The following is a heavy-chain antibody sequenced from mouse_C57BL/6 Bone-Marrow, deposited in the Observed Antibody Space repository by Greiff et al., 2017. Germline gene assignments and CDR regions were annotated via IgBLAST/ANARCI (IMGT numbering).Heavy chain of an antibody. V-gene: IGHV1-63*01. Sequence: QVQLQQSGAELVRPGTSVKMSCKASGYTFTNYWIGWAKQRPGHGLEWIGDIYPGGGYTNYNEKFKGKATLTADKSSSTAYMELRSLTSEDSAVYFCARRIIITTVVANYFDYWGQGTTLTVSS. D-gene: IGHD1-1*01. CDR3: ARRIIITTVVANYFDY. CDR2: IYPGGGYT. J-gene: IGHJ2*01. CDR1: GYTFTNYW.